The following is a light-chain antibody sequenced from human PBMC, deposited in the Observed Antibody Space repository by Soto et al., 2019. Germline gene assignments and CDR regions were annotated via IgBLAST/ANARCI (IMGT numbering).Light chain of an antibody. CDR2: GSS. CDR1: LSVSNNY. Sequence: VLTQSQGTLPFSPGERATVSCRASLSVSNNYVAWYQQKPGQAPRLLIFGSSDKSTGIPDMFSGSASGTDFTHTISTLEPEDFAVYFCQQYGSSPPHTFGQQTNLPIK. V-gene: IGKV3-20*01. CDR3: QQYGSSPPHT. J-gene: IGKJ2*01.